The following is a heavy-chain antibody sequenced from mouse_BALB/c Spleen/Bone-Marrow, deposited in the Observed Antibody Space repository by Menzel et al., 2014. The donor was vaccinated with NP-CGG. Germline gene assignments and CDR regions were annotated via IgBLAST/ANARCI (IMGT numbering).Heavy chain of an antibody. CDR3: ARSRGLLPNYYAMDY. CDR1: GYTFTSYT. D-gene: IGHD2-3*01. J-gene: IGHJ4*01. CDR2: INPSSGYT. Sequence: VQLVESGAELARPGASVKMSRKASGYTFTSYTMHWVKQRPGQGLEWIGYINPSSGYTNYNQKFKDKATLTADKSSSTAYMQLSSLTSEDSAVYYCARSRGLLPNYYAMDYWGQGTSVTVSS. V-gene: IGHV1-4*01.